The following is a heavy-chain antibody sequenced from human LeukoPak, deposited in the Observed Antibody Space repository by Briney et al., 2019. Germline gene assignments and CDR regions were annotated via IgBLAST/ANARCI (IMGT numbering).Heavy chain of an antibody. Sequence: GGSLTLSCAASGFTVATNSMSWVRQSPGKGLEWVTVIYAGGSTYYAEPVNGRFTISRDNSRNTLFLQMNSLRAEDTALYYCASAREYCGSAECYEYFQHWGQGTLVTVAS. V-gene: IGHV3-53*01. CDR1: GFTVATNS. D-gene: IGHD2-21*01. CDR3: ASAREYCGSAECYEYFQH. J-gene: IGHJ1*01. CDR2: IYAGGST.